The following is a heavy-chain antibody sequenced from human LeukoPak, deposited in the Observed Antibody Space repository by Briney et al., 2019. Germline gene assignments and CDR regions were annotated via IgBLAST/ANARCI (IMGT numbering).Heavy chain of an antibody. Sequence: SETLSLTCTVSGGSISSYYWSWIRQPPGKGVEGMGDIYTSGSTNYNPSLKSRLTIPVDPSKPQFSLKLSSVPAADTALYYCARGGSGNIVVVPAATSRWFDPWGQGTLVTVSS. J-gene: IGHJ5*02. CDR1: GGSISSYY. D-gene: IGHD2-2*01. CDR3: ARGGSGNIVVVPAATSRWFDP. CDR2: IYTSGST. V-gene: IGHV4-4*08.